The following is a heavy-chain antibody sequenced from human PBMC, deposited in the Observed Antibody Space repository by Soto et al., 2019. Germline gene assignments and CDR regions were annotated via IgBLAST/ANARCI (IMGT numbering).Heavy chain of an antibody. D-gene: IGHD2-15*01. Sequence: QVQLQESGPGLVKPSQTLSLTCTVSGGSISSGGYYWSWIRQHPGKGLEWIGYIYYSGSTYYNPSLKRRVTISVDPSKDQFSLKLSSVTAADTAVYYCASAICSGGSCYAGWFDPWGQGTLVTVSS. CDR2: IYYSGST. J-gene: IGHJ5*02. CDR3: ASAICSGGSCYAGWFDP. CDR1: GGSISSGGYY. V-gene: IGHV4-31*03.